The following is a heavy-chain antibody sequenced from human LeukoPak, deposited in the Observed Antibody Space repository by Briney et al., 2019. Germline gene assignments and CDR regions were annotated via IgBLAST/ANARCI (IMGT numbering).Heavy chain of an antibody. D-gene: IGHD2-15*01. Sequence: GGSLRLSCAASGFTFSSYSMNWVRQAPGKGLEWVSSISSSSSYIYYADSVKGRFTISRDNAKNSLYLQMNSLRAEDTAVYYCARVWGYCSGGSCYDYFDYWGQGTLITVSS. V-gene: IGHV3-21*01. CDR3: ARVWGYCSGGSCYDYFDY. CDR1: GFTFSSYS. J-gene: IGHJ4*02. CDR2: ISSSSSYI.